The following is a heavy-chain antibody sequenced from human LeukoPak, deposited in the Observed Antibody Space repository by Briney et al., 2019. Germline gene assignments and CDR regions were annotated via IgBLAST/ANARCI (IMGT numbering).Heavy chain of an antibody. V-gene: IGHV4-59*01. CDR1: GGSFSTSY. Sequence: SETLSLTCTVSGGSFSTSYWSWIRQFPGKGLEWIGYIYYSGSTNYNPSLQSRVTISVDTSKNQFSLKLSSVTAADTAVYYCARGLVVVVPAAIRWFDPWGQGTLVTVSS. D-gene: IGHD2-2*01. CDR2: IYYSGST. CDR3: ARGLVVVVPAAIRWFDP. J-gene: IGHJ5*02.